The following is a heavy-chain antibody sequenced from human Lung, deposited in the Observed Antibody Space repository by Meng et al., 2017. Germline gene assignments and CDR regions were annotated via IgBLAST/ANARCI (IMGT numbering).Heavy chain of an antibody. D-gene: IGHD1-1*01. Sequence: QVQPQESGPGLVKPSETLSLPCTVSGGSLSGYYWSWIRQPPGKGLEWIGYVYYNGNTNYTPSLKSRVTISVDTSKNQFSLSLNSVTAADTAVYYCARQARRSGAWTFFDYWGQGTLVTVSS. CDR3: ARQARRSGAWTFFDY. CDR2: VYYNGNT. V-gene: IGHV4-59*08. J-gene: IGHJ4*02. CDR1: GGSLSGYY.